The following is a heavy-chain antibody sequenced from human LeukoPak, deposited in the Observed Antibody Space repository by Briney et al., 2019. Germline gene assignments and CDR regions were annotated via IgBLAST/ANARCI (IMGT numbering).Heavy chain of an antibody. CDR2: ISSSSSYI. Sequence: GGSLRLSCAASGFTFSSYSMNWVRQAPGKGLEWVSSISSSSSYIYYADSVKGRFTISRDNAKNSLYLQMNSLRAEDTAVYYCARERNSVKAFDIWGQGTMVTVSS. D-gene: IGHD1-7*01. J-gene: IGHJ3*02. CDR1: GFTFSSYS. CDR3: ARERNSVKAFDI. V-gene: IGHV3-21*01.